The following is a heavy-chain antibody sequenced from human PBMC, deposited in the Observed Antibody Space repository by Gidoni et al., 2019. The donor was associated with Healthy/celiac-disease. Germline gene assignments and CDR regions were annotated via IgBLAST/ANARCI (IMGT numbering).Heavy chain of an antibody. CDR1: GFTFSSYS. CDR2: ISSSSSYI. V-gene: IGHV3-21*01. D-gene: IGHD6-13*01. Sequence: EVQLVESGGGLVKPGGSLRLSCAASGFTFSSYSMNWVRQAPGKGLEWVSSISSSSSYIYYADSVKGRFTISRDNAKNSLYLQMNSLRAEDTAVYYCARGSSSSWYGINYWGQGTLVTVSS. CDR3: ARGSSSSWYGINY. J-gene: IGHJ4*02.